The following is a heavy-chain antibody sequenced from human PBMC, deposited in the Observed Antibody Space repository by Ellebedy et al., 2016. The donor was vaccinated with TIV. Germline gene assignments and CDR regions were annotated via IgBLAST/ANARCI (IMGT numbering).Heavy chain of an antibody. V-gene: IGHV3-33*01. CDR2: IWYDGSNK. D-gene: IGHD3-10*01. CDR3: TRDHGRGGPYGGDLDY. Sequence: PGGSLRLSCAASGFTFSNYGMHRVRQAPGKGLEWVAVIWYDGSNKYYVDSVKGRFTISRDNSKNTVDLQMNSLRAEDTAVYYCTRDHGRGGPYGGDLDYWGQGTLVTVSS. J-gene: IGHJ4*02. CDR1: GFTFSNYG.